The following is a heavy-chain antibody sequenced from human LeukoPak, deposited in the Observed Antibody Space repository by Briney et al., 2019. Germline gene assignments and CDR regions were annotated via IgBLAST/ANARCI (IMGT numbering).Heavy chain of an antibody. CDR2: IHSSGST. D-gene: IGHD1-14*01. CDR3: ARDASGFTTNWFDP. CDR1: GGSISSYY. Sequence: SETLSLTCTVSGGSISSYYWSWIRQPAGKGLEWIGRIHSSGSTIYNPSLQSRATVSVDTSKNQFSLKLNSVTAADTAVYYCARDASGFTTNWFDPWGQGTLVTVSS. J-gene: IGHJ5*02. V-gene: IGHV4-4*07.